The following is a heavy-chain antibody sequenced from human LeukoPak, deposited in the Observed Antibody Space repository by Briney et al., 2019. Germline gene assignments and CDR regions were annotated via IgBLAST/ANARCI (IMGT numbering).Heavy chain of an antibody. CDR2: IKQGGSEK. CDR3: ARAVRGGYGDYVLHFYFDY. J-gene: IGHJ4*02. CDR1: GFTFSSYW. D-gene: IGHD4-17*01. Sequence: GGSLRLSCAASGFTFSSYWMSWVRQAPGKGLEWVANIKQGGSEKYYVDSVKGRFTISRDNAKNSLYLQMNSLRAEDTAVYYCARAVRGGYGDYVLHFYFDYWGQGTLVTVSS. V-gene: IGHV3-7*01.